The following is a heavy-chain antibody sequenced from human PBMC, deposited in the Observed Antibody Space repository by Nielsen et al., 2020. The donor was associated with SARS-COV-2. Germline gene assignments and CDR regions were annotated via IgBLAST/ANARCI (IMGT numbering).Heavy chain of an antibody. CDR3: ARISSMSV. D-gene: IGHD3-3*02. J-gene: IGHJ4*02. V-gene: IGHV4-34*01. Sequence: WIRQPPGKGLEWIGEINHSGSTNYNPSLKSRVTISVDTSKNQSSLKLSSVTAADTAVYYCARISSMSVWGQGTLVTVSS. CDR2: INHSGST.